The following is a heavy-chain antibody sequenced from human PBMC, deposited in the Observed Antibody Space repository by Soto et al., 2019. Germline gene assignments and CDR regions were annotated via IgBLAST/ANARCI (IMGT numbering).Heavy chain of an antibody. Sequence: ASVKVSCKASGYTFSSYDISWVRQASGQGLEWMGWVNPNSNETDYAQKFQGRVTMTGNTSIRTAYMELRSLRSDDTAVNYCVRSYWRSGIDYWGQGALVTDSS. V-gene: IGHV1-8*01. J-gene: IGHJ4*02. CDR2: VNPNSNET. CDR3: VRSYWRSGIDY. CDR1: GYTFSSYD. D-gene: IGHD2-8*02.